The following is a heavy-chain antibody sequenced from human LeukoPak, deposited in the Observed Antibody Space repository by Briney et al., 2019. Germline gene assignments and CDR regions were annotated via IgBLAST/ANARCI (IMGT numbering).Heavy chain of an antibody. Sequence: GGSLRLSCAASGFTFSSYAMSWVRQAPREGLEWVSVIYSDDSTYYADSVKGRFTISRHNSKNTLYLQMNSLSAEDTAVYYCARGGYSGYDRDAFDIWGQGTMVTVSS. D-gene: IGHD5-12*01. CDR2: IYSDDST. V-gene: IGHV3-53*04. CDR3: ARGGYSGYDRDAFDI. CDR1: GFTFSSYA. J-gene: IGHJ3*02.